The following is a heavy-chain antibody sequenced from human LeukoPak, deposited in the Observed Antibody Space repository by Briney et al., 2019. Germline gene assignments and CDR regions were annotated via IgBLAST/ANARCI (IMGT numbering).Heavy chain of an antibody. CDR3: AKDGCSGGSCYAGVDFDY. D-gene: IGHD2-15*01. V-gene: IGHV1-69*06. CDR1: GGTFSSYA. J-gene: IGHJ4*02. CDR2: IITIFGTA. Sequence: SVKVSCKASGGTFSSYAISWVRHAPGQGLEWMGGIITIFGTANYAQKFQGRVTITADKSTSTAYMELSSLRSEDTAVYYCAKDGCSGGSCYAGVDFDYWGQGTLVTVSS.